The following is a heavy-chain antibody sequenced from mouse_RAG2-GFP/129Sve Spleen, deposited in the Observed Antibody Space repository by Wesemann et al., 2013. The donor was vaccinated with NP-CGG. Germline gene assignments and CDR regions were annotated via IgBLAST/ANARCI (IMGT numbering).Heavy chain of an antibody. V-gene: IGHV1S34*01. Sequence: NGATSYNQKFKGKATFTVDTSSSTAYMQFNSLTSEDSAVYYCARYYYGSSYFDYWGQGTTLTVSS. D-gene: IGHD1-1*01. CDR2: NGAT. J-gene: IGHJ2*01. CDR3: ARYYYGSSYFDY.